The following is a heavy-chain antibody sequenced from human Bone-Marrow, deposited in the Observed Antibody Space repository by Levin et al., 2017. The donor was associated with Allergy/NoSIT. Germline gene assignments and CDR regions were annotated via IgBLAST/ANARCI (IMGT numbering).Heavy chain of an antibody. J-gene: IGHJ4*02. V-gene: IGHV3-11*01. Sequence: PGGSLRLSCSASGFSFSDNYMSWVRQAPGKGLEWVSYISSSGSRMYYADSVRGRFTISRDNAKNSLYLQMNSLRAEDTAVYYCAREKDLTTIDYWGQGTLVTVSS. D-gene: IGHD3-3*01. CDR1: GFSFSDNY. CDR2: ISSSGSRM. CDR3: AREKDLTTIDY.